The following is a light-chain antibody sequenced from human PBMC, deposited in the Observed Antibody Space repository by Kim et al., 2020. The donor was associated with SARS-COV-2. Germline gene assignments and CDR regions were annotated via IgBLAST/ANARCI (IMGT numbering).Light chain of an antibody. CDR2: GAS. J-gene: IGKJ2*01. CDR3: QQDCNFRYT. Sequence: PGERVTLSCRASQSVSSSYLTWYQQRPGQAPRLLIYGASTRATGIPARFSGSGSGTDFTLTISSLQPEDFAVFYCQQDCNFRYTFGQGTKLEIK. CDR1: QSVSSSY. V-gene: IGKV3D-7*01.